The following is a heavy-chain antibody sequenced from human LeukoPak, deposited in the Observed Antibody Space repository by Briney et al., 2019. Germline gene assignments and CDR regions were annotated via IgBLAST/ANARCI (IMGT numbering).Heavy chain of an antibody. Sequence: GGSLRLSCAASGFIFSSYAMHWVRQAPGKGLEWVAVISYDGSNKYYADSVKGRFTISRDNSKNTLYLQMNSLRAEDTAVYYCARDLRWELRGWGQGTLVTVSS. CDR3: ARDLRWELRG. V-gene: IGHV3-30*04. D-gene: IGHD1-26*01. CDR1: GFIFSSYA. CDR2: ISYDGSNK. J-gene: IGHJ4*02.